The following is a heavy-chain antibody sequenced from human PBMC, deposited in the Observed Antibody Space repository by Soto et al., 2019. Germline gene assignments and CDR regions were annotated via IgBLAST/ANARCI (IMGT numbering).Heavy chain of an antibody. CDR2: IWYDGSNK. J-gene: IGHJ4*02. Sequence: QVQLVESGGGVVQPGRSLRLSCAASGFTFSSYGMHWVRQAPGKGLEWVAVIWYDGSNKYYADSVKGRFTISRDNSKKTLYLQMNSLGAGDTAVYYCARWGIAAGDYWGQGTLVTVSS. D-gene: IGHD6-13*01. V-gene: IGHV3-33*01. CDR3: ARWGIAAGDY. CDR1: GFTFSSYG.